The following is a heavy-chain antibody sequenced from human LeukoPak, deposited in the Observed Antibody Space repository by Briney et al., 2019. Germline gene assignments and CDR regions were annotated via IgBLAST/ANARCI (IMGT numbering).Heavy chain of an antibody. J-gene: IGHJ4*02. Sequence: GGSLRLSCAASGFTFRSYAMSWVRQAPGKGLEWVSAISGSGSTYYADSVKGRFTISRDNSKNTLYLQMNSLRAEDAAVYYCAKSHYYDSSGYVDYWGQGTLVTVSS. CDR1: GFTFRSYA. CDR3: AKSHYYDSSGYVDY. V-gene: IGHV3-23*01. D-gene: IGHD3-22*01. CDR2: ISGSGST.